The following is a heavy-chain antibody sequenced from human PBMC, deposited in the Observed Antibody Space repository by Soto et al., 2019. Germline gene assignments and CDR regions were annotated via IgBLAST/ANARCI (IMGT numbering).Heavy chain of an antibody. CDR3: AKYPLGAYGPFDC. J-gene: IGHJ4*02. D-gene: IGHD3-10*01. Sequence: EVQLLESGGGLVQPGGSLRLSCAASGFTFSSYPMSWVRQVPGKGLEWVSAISESGDITTYTDSVKGRFTISRDNSKRTLYLQMNSLRADDTALYFCAKYPLGAYGPFDCWGQGTLVTVSS. CDR1: GFTFSSYP. V-gene: IGHV3-23*01. CDR2: ISESGDIT.